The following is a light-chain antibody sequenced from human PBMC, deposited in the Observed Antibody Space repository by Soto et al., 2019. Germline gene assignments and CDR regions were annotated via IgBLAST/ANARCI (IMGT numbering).Light chain of an antibody. V-gene: IGKV3-15*01. Sequence: EIVMTQSSATLSVSPGERATLSCRASQSVSSYLAWFQQKPGQAPRLLIYDGSTRATGIPVRFSGSGSGTEFTLTISSLQSEDFGVYYCQQNKDWPGTFGQGTKVEIK. CDR2: DGS. J-gene: IGKJ1*01. CDR1: QSVSSY. CDR3: QQNKDWPGT.